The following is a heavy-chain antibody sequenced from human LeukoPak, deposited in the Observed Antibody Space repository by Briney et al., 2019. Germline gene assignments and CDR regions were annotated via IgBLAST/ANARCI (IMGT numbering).Heavy chain of an antibody. Sequence: GRSLRLSCAASGFTFSSYGMHWVRQAPGEGMEWVAVIWYDGSNKYYADSVKGRFTISRDNSKNTLYLQMNSLRAEDTAVYYCARDSNPYYNFWSGSPGFDYWGQGTLVTVSS. CDR1: GFTFSSYG. CDR2: IWYDGSNK. J-gene: IGHJ4*02. D-gene: IGHD3-3*01. CDR3: ARDSNPYYNFWSGSPGFDY. V-gene: IGHV3-33*01.